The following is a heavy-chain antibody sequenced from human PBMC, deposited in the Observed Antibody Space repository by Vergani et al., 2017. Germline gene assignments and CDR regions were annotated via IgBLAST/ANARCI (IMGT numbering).Heavy chain of an antibody. Sequence: QVQLVQSGAEVKKPGASVKVSCKVSGYTLTELSMHWVRQAPGTGLEWMGGFDPEDGETIYAQKFQGRVTMTEDTATDTAYMELSSLRAEDTAVYYCATPRLRFSYYYYYGMDVWGQGTTVTVSS. CDR2: FDPEDGET. J-gene: IGHJ6*02. D-gene: IGHD5-12*01. V-gene: IGHV1-24*01. CDR3: ATPRLRFSYYYYYGMDV. CDR1: GYTLTELS.